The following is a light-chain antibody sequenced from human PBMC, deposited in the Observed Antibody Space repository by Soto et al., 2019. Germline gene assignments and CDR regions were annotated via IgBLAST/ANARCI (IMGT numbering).Light chain of an antibody. CDR2: EVN. J-gene: IGLJ1*01. CDR1: SSDIGYYDY. CDR3: SSHSSSSAYYV. Sequence: QSVLTQPPSASGSPGQSITISCTGTSSDIGYYDYVSWYQHHSGKAPKLIIYEVNNRPSGVSNRFSGSKSVNTASLTISGLQAEDEADYYCSSHSSSSAYYVFGTGTKLTVL. V-gene: IGLV2-14*01.